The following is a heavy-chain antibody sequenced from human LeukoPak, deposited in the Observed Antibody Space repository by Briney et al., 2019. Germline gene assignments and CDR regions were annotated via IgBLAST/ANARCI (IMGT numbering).Heavy chain of an antibody. D-gene: IGHD3-22*01. CDR3: ATDPTMIPEDY. V-gene: IGHV1-69-2*01. CDR2: VDPEDGET. CDR1: GYTFTGYY. J-gene: IGHJ4*02. Sequence: ASVKVSCKASGYTFTGYYMHWVRQAPGQGLEWMGLVDPEDGETIYAEKFQGRVTITADTSTDTAYMELSSLRSEDTAVYYCATDPTMIPEDYWGQGTLVTVSS.